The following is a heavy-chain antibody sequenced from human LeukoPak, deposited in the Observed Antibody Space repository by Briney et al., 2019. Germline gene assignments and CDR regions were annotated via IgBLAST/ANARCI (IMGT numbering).Heavy chain of an antibody. CDR3: ARELRPTHVLLLVTGDFDY. V-gene: IGHV1-8*01. D-gene: IGHD7-27*01. CDR1: GYTFTSYD. Sequence: ASVKVSCKASGYTFTSYDINWVRQATGQGLEWMGWMNPNSGNTGYAQKFQGRVTMTRNTSISTAYMELSSLRAEDTAVYYCARELRPTHVLLLVTGDFDYWGQGTLVTVSS. J-gene: IGHJ4*02. CDR2: MNPNSGNT.